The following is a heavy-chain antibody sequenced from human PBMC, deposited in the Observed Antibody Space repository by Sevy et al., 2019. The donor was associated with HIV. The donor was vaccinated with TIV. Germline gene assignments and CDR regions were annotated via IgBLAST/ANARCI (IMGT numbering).Heavy chain of an antibody. Sequence: ASVKVSCKTSGYTFTTYAVTWVRQGPGQGLEWMGWITTYNGGTNLAQKFQDRVTMTADVSTRTVYLDLRSLMSDDTATYYCARGRAPNSMDVWGKGTTVTFSS. V-gene: IGHV1-18*01. CDR3: ARGRAPNSMDV. CDR1: GYTFTTYA. J-gene: IGHJ6*04. CDR2: ITTYNGGT.